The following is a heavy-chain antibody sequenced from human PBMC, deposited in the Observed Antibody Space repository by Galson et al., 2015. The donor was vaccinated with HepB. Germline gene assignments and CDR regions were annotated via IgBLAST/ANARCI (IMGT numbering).Heavy chain of an antibody. J-gene: IGHJ4*02. D-gene: IGHD2-2*01. CDR2: ISIDGRYT. V-gene: IGHV3-30*03. CDR3: ARDIYSNTWYVPL. Sequence: SLRLSCAASGFPFSSYGMHWVRQAPGKGLEWVALISIDGRYTYHSDSVKGRFTISRDNSKNTLYLQMSSLRAEDTAVYYCARDIYSNTWYVPLWGRGILVTVST. CDR1: GFPFSSYG.